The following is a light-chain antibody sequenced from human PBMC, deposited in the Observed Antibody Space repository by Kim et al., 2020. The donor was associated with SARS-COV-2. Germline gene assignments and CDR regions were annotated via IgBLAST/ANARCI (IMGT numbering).Light chain of an antibody. J-gene: IGLJ3*02. Sequence: VAPGQTASITCSGDKLGDKYACWYQQKPGQSPVLVIYQDSKRPSGIPERFSGSNSGNTATLTISGTQAMDEADYYCQAWDSSLWVFGGGTKLTVL. CDR2: QDS. V-gene: IGLV3-1*01. CDR1: KLGDKY. CDR3: QAWDSSLWV.